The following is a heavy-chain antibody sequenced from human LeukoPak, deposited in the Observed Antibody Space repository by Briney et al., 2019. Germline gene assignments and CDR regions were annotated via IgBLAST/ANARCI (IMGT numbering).Heavy chain of an antibody. D-gene: IGHD3-22*01. CDR2: ISYDGSNK. Sequence: GGSLRLSCAASGFTFSSYAMHWVRQAPGKGLEWVAVISYDGSNKYYADSVKGRFTISRDNSKNTLYLQMNSLRAEDTAVYYCAKDGYYYDSSGYYYEGFLDYWGQGTLVTVSS. V-gene: IGHV3-30-3*01. J-gene: IGHJ4*02. CDR1: GFTFSSYA. CDR3: AKDGYYYDSSGYYYEGFLDY.